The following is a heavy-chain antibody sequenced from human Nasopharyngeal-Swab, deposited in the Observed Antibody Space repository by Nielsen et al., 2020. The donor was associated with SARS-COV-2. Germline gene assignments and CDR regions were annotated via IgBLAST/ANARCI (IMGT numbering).Heavy chain of an antibody. CDR2: INHSGST. V-gene: IGHV4-34*01. CDR1: GGSFSGHY. J-gene: IGHJ4*02. Sequence: GSLRLSCAVYGGSFSGHYWSWIRQPPGKGLEWIGEINHSGSTNYNPSLKSRVTISVDTSKNQFSLKLSSVTAADTAVYYCARVPSITIFGVVDYWGQGALVTVSS. D-gene: IGHD3-3*01. CDR3: ARVPSITIFGVVDY.